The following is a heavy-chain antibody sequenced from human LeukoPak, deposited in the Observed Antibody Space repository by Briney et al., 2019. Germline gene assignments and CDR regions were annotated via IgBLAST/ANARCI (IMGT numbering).Heavy chain of an antibody. CDR3: ARVSTSPHFDY. Sequence: SETLSLTCAVSGGSISSGSYSWSWIRQPPGKGLEWIGYIYPRGSTYYNPSLKSRVTISVDRSKNQFSLKLSSVTAADTAVYYCARVSTSPHFDYWGQGTLVTVSS. D-gene: IGHD2-2*01. CDR2: IYPRGST. V-gene: IGHV4-30-2*01. CDR1: GGSISSGSYS. J-gene: IGHJ4*02.